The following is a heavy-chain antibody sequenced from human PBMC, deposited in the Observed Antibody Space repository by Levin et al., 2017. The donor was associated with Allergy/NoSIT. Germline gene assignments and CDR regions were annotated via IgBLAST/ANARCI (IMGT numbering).Heavy chain of an antibody. CDR2: ISGGGGST. D-gene: IGHD1-1*01. CDR3: AKGLGTTETHGGAFDI. CDR1: GFTFSSYA. J-gene: IGHJ3*02. Sequence: LSLTCAASGFTFSSYAMSWVRQAPGKGLEWVSGISGGGGSTYYADSVKGRFTISRDNSKITLYLQMNSLRAEDTAIYYCAKGLGTTETHGGAFDIWGQGTMVTVSS. V-gene: IGHV3-23*01.